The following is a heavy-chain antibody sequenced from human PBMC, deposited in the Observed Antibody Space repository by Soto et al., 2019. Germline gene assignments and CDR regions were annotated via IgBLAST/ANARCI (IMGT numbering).Heavy chain of an antibody. D-gene: IGHD6-13*01. J-gene: IGHJ6*02. V-gene: IGHV3-48*02. CDR1: GFTFSSDR. Sequence: EVQLVESVGGLVQPGGSLRLSCAASGFTFSSDRMNWVRQAAGKGLEWVSYISSSSSTIYYADSVKGRCTISRDNANHSLYLQMNNLTDEDTAVSYCARLGYSSSWDVRYCMYVWGQGTTVTVSS. CDR2: ISSSSSTI. CDR3: ARLGYSSSWDVRYCMYV.